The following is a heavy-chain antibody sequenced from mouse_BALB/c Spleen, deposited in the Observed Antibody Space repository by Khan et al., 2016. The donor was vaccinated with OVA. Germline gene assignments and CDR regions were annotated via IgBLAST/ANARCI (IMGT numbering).Heavy chain of an antibody. D-gene: IGHD2-1*01. CDR3: ARAGGNFHWYFDV. CDR1: GFTFSSFG. Sequence: EVELVESGGGLVQPGGSRKLSCAASGFTFSSFGIHWVRQAPKKGLEWVAYISSGSSTIYYVDTVKGRFTISRDNPKNTLFLQMTSLGSEDTAMYYCARAGGNFHWYFDVWGAGTSVTVSS. V-gene: IGHV5-17*02. J-gene: IGHJ1*01. CDR2: ISSGSSTI.